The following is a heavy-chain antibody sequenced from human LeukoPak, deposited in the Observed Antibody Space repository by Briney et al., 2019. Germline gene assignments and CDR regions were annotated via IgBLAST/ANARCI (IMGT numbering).Heavy chain of an antibody. V-gene: IGHV3-30-3*01. J-gene: IGHJ4*02. D-gene: IGHD1-26*01. CDR1: GFTFSSYA. Sequence: RGSLRLSCAASGFTFSSYAMHWVRQAPDKGLEWVAVISYDGSNKYYADSVKGRFTISRDNSKNTLYLQMNSLRAEDTAVYYCARGATYAYYQDYWGQGTLVTVSS. CDR2: ISYDGSNK. CDR3: ARGATYAYYQDY.